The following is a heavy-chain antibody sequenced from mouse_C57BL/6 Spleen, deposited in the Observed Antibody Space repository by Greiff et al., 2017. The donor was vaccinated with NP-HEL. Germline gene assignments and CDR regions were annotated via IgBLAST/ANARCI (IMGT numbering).Heavy chain of an antibody. V-gene: IGHV1-64*01. CDR3: ARGFTTVVANAMDY. CDR1: GYTFTSYW. J-gene: IGHJ4*01. Sequence: VQLQQSGAELVKPGASVKLSCKASGYTFTSYWMHWVKQRPGQGLEWIGMIHPNSGSTNYNEKFKSKATLTVDKSSSTAYMQLSSLTSEDSAVYYCARGFTTVVANAMDYWGQGTSVTVSS. D-gene: IGHD1-1*01. CDR2: IHPNSGST.